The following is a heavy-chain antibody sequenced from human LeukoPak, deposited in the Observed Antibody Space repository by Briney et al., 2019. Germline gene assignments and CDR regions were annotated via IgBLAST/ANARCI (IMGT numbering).Heavy chain of an antibody. D-gene: IGHD6-13*01. CDR3: ARVVAAAGIRYYGMDV. CDR2: INHSGST. Sequence: PSETLSLTCAVYGGSFSGYYWSWIRQPPGKGLEWIGEINHSGSTNYNPSLKSRVTISVDKSKNQFSLKLSSVTAADTAVYYCARVVAAAGIRYYGMDVWGQGTTVTVSS. CDR1: GGSFSGYY. J-gene: IGHJ6*02. V-gene: IGHV4-34*01.